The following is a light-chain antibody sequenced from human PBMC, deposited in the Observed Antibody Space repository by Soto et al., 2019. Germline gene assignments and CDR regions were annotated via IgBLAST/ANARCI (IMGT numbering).Light chain of an antibody. V-gene: IGLV2-14*01. CDR1: SSDVGTRNF. J-gene: IGLJ1*01. CDR2: QVT. Sequence: QSALTQPASVSGSPGQSITISCTGTSSDVGTRNFVSWYQQHPGKAPKLMIYQVTNRPSGVSNRFSGSKSGNTASLTISGLQAEEEADYYCSSYTDSTNYVFGPGTKVTVL. CDR3: SSYTDSTNYV.